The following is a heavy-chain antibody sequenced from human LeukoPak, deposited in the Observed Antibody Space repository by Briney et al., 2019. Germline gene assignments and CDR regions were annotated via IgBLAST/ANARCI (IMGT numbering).Heavy chain of an antibody. CDR2: IYYSGST. CDR1: GVSISSGGYD. Sequence: SQTLSLTCTVSGVSISSGGYDWSWVRQHPGKGLEWIGYIYYSGSTYYNPSLKSRFTISVDTSKNQFSLKLSSVTAADTAVYYCASRYSYGYWFDPWGQGTLVTVSS. CDR3: ASRYSYGYWFDP. V-gene: IGHV4-31*03. D-gene: IGHD5-18*01. J-gene: IGHJ5*02.